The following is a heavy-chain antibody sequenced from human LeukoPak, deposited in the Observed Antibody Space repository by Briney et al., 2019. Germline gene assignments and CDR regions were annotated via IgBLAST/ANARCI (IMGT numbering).Heavy chain of an antibody. V-gene: IGHV3-21*01. Sequence: GGSLRLFCAASGFTFRSYSMNWVRQAPGRGLEWVPSISSSSSYIYYADSVKGRFTISRDNAKNSLYLQMNSLRAEDTAVYYCARGTLGDYFDYWGQGTLVTVSS. J-gene: IGHJ4*02. CDR3: ARGTLGDYFDY. D-gene: IGHD2-2*01. CDR2: ISSSSSYI. CDR1: GFTFRSYS.